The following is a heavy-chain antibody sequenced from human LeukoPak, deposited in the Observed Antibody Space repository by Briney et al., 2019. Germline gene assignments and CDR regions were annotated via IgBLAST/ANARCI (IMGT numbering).Heavy chain of an antibody. CDR2: IWYDGSNK. CDR3: AREHGDYPPYYYYYGMDV. V-gene: IGHV3-33*01. J-gene: IGHJ6*02. D-gene: IGHD4-17*01. CDR1: GFTFSSYC. Sequence: GGSLRLSCAASGFTFSSYCMHWVRQAPGKGLEWVAVIWYDGSNKYYADSVKGRFTISRDNSKNTLYLQMNSLRAEDTAVYYCAREHGDYPPYYYYYGMDVWGQGTTVTVSS.